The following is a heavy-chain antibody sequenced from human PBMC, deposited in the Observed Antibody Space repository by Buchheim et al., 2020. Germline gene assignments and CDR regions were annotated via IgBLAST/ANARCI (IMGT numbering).Heavy chain of an antibody. CDR2: ISSSGGTI. CDR3: ARERRDGYNSYYFDY. J-gene: IGHJ4*02. Sequence: EVQLVESGGGLVQPGGSLRLSCAASGFTFSSYEMNWVRQAPGKGLEWVSYISSSGGTIYYADSVKGRFTISRDNAKNSLYLQMNSLRAEDTAVYYCARERRDGYNSYYFDYWGQGTL. CDR1: GFTFSSYE. V-gene: IGHV3-48*03. D-gene: IGHD5-24*01.